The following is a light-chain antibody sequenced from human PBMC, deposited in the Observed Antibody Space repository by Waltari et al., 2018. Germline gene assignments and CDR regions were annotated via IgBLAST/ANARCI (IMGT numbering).Light chain of an antibody. CDR2: DTS. J-gene: IGLJ2*01. CDR3: SVSYSGHVI. CDR1: TGAVTSGQF. V-gene: IGLV7-46*01. Sequence: QVVVTQEPSLTVSPGGTVTLTCGSSTGAVTSGQFPYWFLQKPGQAPRTLVYDTSNKPPGTPARFSGSLLGGKAALTLSGAQPEDEAEYYCSVSYSGHVIFGGGTKLTVL.